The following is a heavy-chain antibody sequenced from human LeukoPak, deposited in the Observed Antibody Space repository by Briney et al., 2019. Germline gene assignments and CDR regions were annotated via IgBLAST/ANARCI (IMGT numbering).Heavy chain of an antibody. CDR1: GFPFSSYG. Sequence: GRSLSLSCAASGFPFSSYGIHWVRQAPGKGLEWVAVIWYDGSTKYYADSVKGRFTISRDNAKNSVYLQMNSLRAEDTAVYYCAREPSGWYLDYWGQGTLVTVSS. CDR2: IWYDGSTK. V-gene: IGHV3-33*01. D-gene: IGHD6-19*01. J-gene: IGHJ4*02. CDR3: AREPSGWYLDY.